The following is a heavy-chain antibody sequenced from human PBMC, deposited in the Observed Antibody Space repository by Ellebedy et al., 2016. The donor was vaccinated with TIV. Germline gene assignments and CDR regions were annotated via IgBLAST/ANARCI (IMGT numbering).Heavy chain of an antibody. CDR2: IIPIFGTA. J-gene: IGHJ4*02. CDR3: AESVAGTGYFDY. D-gene: IGHD6-19*01. CDR1: GGTFSSYA. Sequence: SVKVSCXASGGTFSSYAISWVRQAPGQGLEWMGGIIPIFGTANYAQKFQGRVTITADESTSTAYMELSSLRSEDTAVYYCAESVAGTGYFDYWGQGTLVTVSS. V-gene: IGHV1-69*13.